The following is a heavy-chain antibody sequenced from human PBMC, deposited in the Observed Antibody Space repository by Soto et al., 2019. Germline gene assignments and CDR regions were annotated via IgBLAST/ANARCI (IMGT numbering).Heavy chain of an antibody. J-gene: IGHJ4*02. CDR2: IIANGGT. CDR3: AKDYTVAADPSSVILFDY. D-gene: IGHD2-15*01. Sequence: GGSLRLSCAASGFTFNEYGMSGGGQAPGKGLEWVSIIIANGGTFYADSVKGRFTISRDNSKNTVYLQMSSLRVEDTAIYYCAKDYTVAADPSSVILFDYWGQGALVTVSS. V-gene: IGHV3-23*01. CDR1: GFTFNEYG.